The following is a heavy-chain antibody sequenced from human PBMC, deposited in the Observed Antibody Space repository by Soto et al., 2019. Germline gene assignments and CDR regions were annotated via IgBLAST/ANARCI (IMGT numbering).Heavy chain of an antibody. CDR1: GYTFTDYY. D-gene: IGHD4-17*01. V-gene: IGHV1-2*02. CDR3: ARDPPTYGDYVSYYAFDI. Sequence: ASVKVSCKASGYTFTDYYMHWVRQAPGQGLEWMGWINPNSRGTNYAQKFQGRVTMTRDTSISTAYMDLSRLRSDDTAVYYCARDPPTYGDYVSYYAFDIWGQGTMVTVSS. J-gene: IGHJ3*02. CDR2: INPNSRGT.